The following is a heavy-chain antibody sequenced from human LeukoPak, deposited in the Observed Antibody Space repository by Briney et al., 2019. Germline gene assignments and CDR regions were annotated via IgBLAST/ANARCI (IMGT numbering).Heavy chain of an antibody. Sequence: GGSLRLSCTASGFTFSNFWMSWVRQAPGKGLEWVTLIYYDGTNRYYADSVKGRFTVSRDNSNNTVYLQMNSLRVEDTAVYYCARQTTVATDFWGQGTLVTVSS. J-gene: IGHJ4*02. V-gene: IGHV3-33*08. D-gene: IGHD4-23*01. CDR2: IYYDGTNR. CDR3: ARQTTVATDF. CDR1: GFTFSNFW.